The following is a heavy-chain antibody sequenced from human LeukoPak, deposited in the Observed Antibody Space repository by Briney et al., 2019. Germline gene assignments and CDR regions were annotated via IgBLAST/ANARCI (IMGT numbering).Heavy chain of an antibody. Sequence: SETLSLTCTVSGGSISSSSHQWGWIRQPPGKGLEWIGSIYYSGSTYYNPSLKSRVTISVDTSKNQFSLKLSSVTAADTAVYYCARVAYGSGSYYDTWGQGTLVTVSS. D-gene: IGHD3-10*01. CDR3: ARVAYGSGSYYDT. CDR2: IYYSGST. V-gene: IGHV4-39*07. CDR1: GGSISSSSHQ. J-gene: IGHJ5*02.